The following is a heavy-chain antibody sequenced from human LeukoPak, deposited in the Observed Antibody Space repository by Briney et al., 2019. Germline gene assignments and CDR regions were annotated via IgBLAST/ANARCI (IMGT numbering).Heavy chain of an antibody. Sequence: GASVKVSCKASGGTFTSYDINWVRQATGQGLEWMGWMNPNSGNTGYAQKFQGRVTMTRNTSISTAYMELSSLRSEDTAVYYCASGRITYYYGSGSYQPYYYYGMDVWGQGTTVTVSS. CDR2: MNPNSGNT. CDR1: GGTFTSYD. J-gene: IGHJ6*02. CDR3: ASGRITYYYGSGSYQPYYYYGMDV. V-gene: IGHV1-8*01. D-gene: IGHD3-10*01.